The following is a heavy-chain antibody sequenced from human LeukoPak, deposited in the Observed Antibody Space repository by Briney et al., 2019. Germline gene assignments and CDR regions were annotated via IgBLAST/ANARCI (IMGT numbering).Heavy chain of an antibody. CDR1: GYTFTSYG. J-gene: IGHJ5*02. D-gene: IGHD5-18*01. CDR2: ISAYNGNT. V-gene: IGHV1-18*01. CDR3: ARAGTSYGRSNWFDP. Sequence: ASVKVSCKASGYTFTSYGISWVRQAPGQGLEWMGWISAYNGNTNYAQKLQGRGTMTTDTSTSTAYMELRSLRSDDTAVYYCARAGTSYGRSNWFDPWGQGTLVTVSS.